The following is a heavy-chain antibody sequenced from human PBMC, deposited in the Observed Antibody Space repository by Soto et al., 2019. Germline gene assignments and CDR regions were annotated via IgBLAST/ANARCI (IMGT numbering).Heavy chain of an antibody. Sequence: SETLSLTCAVYGGSFSGYYWSWIRQPPGKGLEWIGEINHSGSTNYNPSLKSRVTISVDTSKNQFSLKLSSVTAADTAVYYCARERFFYYYGMDVWGQGTRVTVSS. CDR3: ARERFFYYYGMDV. V-gene: IGHV4-34*01. D-gene: IGHD3-3*01. J-gene: IGHJ6*02. CDR1: GGSFSGYY. CDR2: INHSGST.